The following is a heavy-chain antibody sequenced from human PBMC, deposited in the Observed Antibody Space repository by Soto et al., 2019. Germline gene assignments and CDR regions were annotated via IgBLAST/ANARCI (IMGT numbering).Heavy chain of an antibody. Sequence: ASVKVSCKASGYTFTSFGISWVRQAPGQRLEWMGWISAYSGNTNNAQKVQGRVTMTTDTSTSTAYMELRSLRSDDTGVYYCARPLYGDSDFDSWGQGTLVTVSS. V-gene: IGHV1-18*01. D-gene: IGHD4-17*01. CDR1: GYTFTSFG. CDR2: ISAYSGNT. J-gene: IGHJ4*02. CDR3: ARPLYGDSDFDS.